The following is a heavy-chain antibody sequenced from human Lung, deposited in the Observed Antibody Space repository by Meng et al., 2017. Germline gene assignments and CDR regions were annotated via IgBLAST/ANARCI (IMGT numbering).Heavy chain of an antibody. Sequence: QVRLVQSGAEVKKPGGSVQVSCKPSGYNFPDYYIHWVRRAPGQGLEWMGRINPKSGDTHYAQKFQARVTMTGDTSISTAYMELSGLRSDDTAMYYCARDEDISAAGKLFGDYWGQGTLVTVSS. J-gene: IGHJ4*02. CDR1: GYNFPDYY. CDR2: INPKSGDT. CDR3: ARDEDISAAGKLFGDY. V-gene: IGHV1-2*06. D-gene: IGHD6-25*01.